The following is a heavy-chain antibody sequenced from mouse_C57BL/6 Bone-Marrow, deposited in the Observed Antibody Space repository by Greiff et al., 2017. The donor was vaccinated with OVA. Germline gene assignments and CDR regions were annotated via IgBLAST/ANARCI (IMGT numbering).Heavy chain of an antibody. V-gene: IGHV5-6*02. D-gene: IGHD1-1*01. CDR1: GFTFSSYG. J-gene: IGHJ1*03. CDR2: ISSGGSYT. Sequence: EVKLVESGGDLVKPGGSLKLSCAASGFTFSSYGMSWVRQTPDKRLEWVATISSGGSYTYYPDSVKGRFTISRDNAKNTLYLQMSKLKSEDTAMYYCARRSYYYGSSYWYFDVWGTGTTVTVSS. CDR3: ARRSYYYGSSYWYFDV.